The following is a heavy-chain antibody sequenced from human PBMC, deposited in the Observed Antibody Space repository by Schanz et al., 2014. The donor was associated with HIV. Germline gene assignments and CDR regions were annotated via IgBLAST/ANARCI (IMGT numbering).Heavy chain of an antibody. Sequence: QVQLVESGGGVVQPGRSLRLSCAASGFTFSSYGMHWVRQAPGKGLEWVAVISYDGSNKYYADSVKGRFTISRDNSKNTLYLQMNSLRPEDTAIYYCAKFYCGGDCWGSNYYYGMDVWGHGTMVTVSS. D-gene: IGHD2-21*02. CDR1: GFTFSSYG. V-gene: IGHV3-30*18. CDR3: AKFYCGGDCWGSNYYYGMDV. J-gene: IGHJ6*02. CDR2: ISYDGSNK.